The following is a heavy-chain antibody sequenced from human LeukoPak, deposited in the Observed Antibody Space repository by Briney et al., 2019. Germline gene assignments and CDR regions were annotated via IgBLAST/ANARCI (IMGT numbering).Heavy chain of an antibody. J-gene: IGHJ3*02. CDR1: GFTFSDAW. Sequence: PGGSLRLSCAASGFTFSDAWMSWVRQAPGKGLEWVGRIKSKTDGGTTDYAAPVKGRFTISRDDSKNTLYLQMNSLKTEDTAVYYCTTDLPSGSHQDAFDIWGQGTMVTVSS. CDR2: IKSKTDGGTT. D-gene: IGHD1-26*01. V-gene: IGHV3-15*01. CDR3: TTDLPSGSHQDAFDI.